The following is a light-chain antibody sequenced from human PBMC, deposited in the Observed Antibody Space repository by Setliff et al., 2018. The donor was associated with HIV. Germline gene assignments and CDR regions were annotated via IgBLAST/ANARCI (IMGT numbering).Light chain of an antibody. CDR1: DVGTFNL. Sequence: QSALTQPASVSGSPGQSITISRSDVGTFNLVSWYQQYPGKVPKLLLYEGIKRPSGVSNRFSGSKSGNTASLTISGLQAEDEANYYCCSYASYSTHVVFGGGTKVTVL. CDR3: CSYASYSTHVV. CDR2: EGI. V-gene: IGLV2-23*01. J-gene: IGLJ2*01.